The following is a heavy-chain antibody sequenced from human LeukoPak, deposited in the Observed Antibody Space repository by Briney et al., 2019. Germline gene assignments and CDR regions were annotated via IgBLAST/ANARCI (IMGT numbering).Heavy chain of an antibody. CDR3: ARDQEAFDY. CDR1: GYSFTSNY. V-gene: IGHV1-46*01. CDR2: IYLRDGST. Sequence: GASVKVSCKASGYSFTSNYIHWVRQAPGQGLEWMGMIYLRDGSTSYAQKFQGRVTVTRDTSTSTVHMELSGLRSEDTAVYYCARDQEAFDYWGQGTWSPSPQ. J-gene: IGHJ4*02.